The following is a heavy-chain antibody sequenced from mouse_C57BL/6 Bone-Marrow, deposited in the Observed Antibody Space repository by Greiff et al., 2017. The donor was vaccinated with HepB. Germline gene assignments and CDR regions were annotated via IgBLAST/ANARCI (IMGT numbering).Heavy chain of an antibody. J-gene: IGHJ2*01. CDR3: ASTPITTVVYFDY. CDR1: GFTFSSYA. V-gene: IGHV5-4*03. D-gene: IGHD1-1*01. Sequence: EVKLVESGGGLVKPGGSLKLSCAASGFTFSSYAMSWVRQTPEKRLVWVATISDGGSYTYYPDNVKGRFTISRDNAKNNLYLQMSHLKSEDTAMYDCASTPITTVVYFDYWGQGTTLTVSA. CDR2: ISDGGSYT.